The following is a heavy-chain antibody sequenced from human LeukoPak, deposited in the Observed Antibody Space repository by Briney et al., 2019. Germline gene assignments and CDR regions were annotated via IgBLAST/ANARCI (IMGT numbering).Heavy chain of an antibody. Sequence: SETLSLTCTVSGGSISTYYWSWIRQPPGKGLEWIGHFSYSGKTKYNPSLKSRVTISLDTSKNQFSLKLSCVTAADTAVYYCPRVGVPYSSSWYVGVEEYYGMDVWGQGTTVTVSS. CDR3: PRVGVPYSSSWYVGVEEYYGMDV. D-gene: IGHD6-13*01. J-gene: IGHJ6*02. V-gene: IGHV4-59*12. CDR1: GGSISTYY. CDR2: FSYSGKT.